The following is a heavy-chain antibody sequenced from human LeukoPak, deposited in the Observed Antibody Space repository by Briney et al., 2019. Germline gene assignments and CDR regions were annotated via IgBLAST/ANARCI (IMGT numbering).Heavy chain of an antibody. D-gene: IGHD1-14*01. CDR1: GLTFSNYA. CDR3: AKDLEPHPAFDI. J-gene: IGHJ3*02. Sequence: GGSLRLSCAASGLTFSNYAMSWVRQAPGKGLEWVSTITESGGSTYYADSVKGRFTISRDNSKNTLFLQMNSLRAEDTAVFYCAKDLEPHPAFDIWGQGTMVTVSS. V-gene: IGHV3-23*01. CDR2: ITESGGST.